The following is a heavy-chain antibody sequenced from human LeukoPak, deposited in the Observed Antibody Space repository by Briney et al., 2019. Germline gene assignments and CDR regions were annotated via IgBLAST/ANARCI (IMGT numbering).Heavy chain of an antibody. CDR3: ARAFDY. CDR1: GFTFSSYE. CDR2: ISSSSNTM. V-gene: IGHV3-48*03. J-gene: IGHJ4*02. Sequence: PGGSLRLCCAASGFTFSSYEMNWVRQAPGKGLEWVSYISSSSNTMYYADSAKGRFTISRDNAKNPLYLQMNSLRDEDTAVYYCARAFDYWGQGTLVAVSS.